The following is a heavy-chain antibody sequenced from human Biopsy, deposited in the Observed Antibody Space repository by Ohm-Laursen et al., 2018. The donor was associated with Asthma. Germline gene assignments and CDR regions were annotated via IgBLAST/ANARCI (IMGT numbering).Heavy chain of an antibody. CDR1: GFMFRSFG. CDR3: AKRRGYSGHDNDY. D-gene: IGHD5-12*01. J-gene: IGHJ4*02. V-gene: IGHV3-30*18. CDR2: ISYDGNHK. Sequence: SLRLSCSASGFMFRSFGMHWVRQAPGKGLEWVAVISYDGNHKFYEDSVKGRFTISRDNSKNTLYLQMNSMRTEDTAVYYCAKRRGYSGHDNDYWGQGTLVIVSS.